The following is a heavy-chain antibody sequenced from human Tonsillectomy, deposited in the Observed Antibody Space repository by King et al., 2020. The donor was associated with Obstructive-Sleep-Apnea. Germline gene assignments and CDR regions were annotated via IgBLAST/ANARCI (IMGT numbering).Heavy chain of an antibody. D-gene: IGHD3-22*01. CDR2: INPSGGST. V-gene: IGHV1-46*01. Sequence: VQLVESGAEVKKPGASVKVSCKASGYTFTNYYIHWVRQAPGQGREWMGVINPSGGSTNYAQKFQDRVTMTTDTSTSTVYMELSSLRSEDTAVYYCARSLRGEGGYSSFAYWGQGTLVTVSS. J-gene: IGHJ4*02. CDR3: ARSLRGEGGYSSFAY. CDR1: GYTFTNYY.